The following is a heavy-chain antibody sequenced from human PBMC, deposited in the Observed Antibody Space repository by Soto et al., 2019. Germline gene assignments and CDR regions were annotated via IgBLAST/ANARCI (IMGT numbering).Heavy chain of an antibody. Sequence: QVQLVQSGAEVKKPGASVKVSCKASGYTFTSYARHWVRQAPGQRLEWMGWINAGNGNTKYSQKFQGRVTITRDTSASTAYMELSSLRSEDTAVYYCARDRLMGSGWYPYWGQGTLVTVSS. CDR2: INAGNGNT. CDR1: GYTFTSYA. CDR3: ARDRLMGSGWYPY. D-gene: IGHD6-19*01. J-gene: IGHJ4*02. V-gene: IGHV1-3*01.